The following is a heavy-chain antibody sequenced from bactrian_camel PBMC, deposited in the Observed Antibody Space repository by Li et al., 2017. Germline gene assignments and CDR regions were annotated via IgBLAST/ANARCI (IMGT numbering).Heavy chain of an antibody. Sequence: VQLVESGGGSVQAEGSLRLSCEISLYIYSSYCMGWFRETPGKERAAVAAHYTGTATKYVADSVKGRFDISQDNAKNVLYLEMNNLQPEDTAMYYCAARQPCRVWLGYEDPGEYNIWGQGTQVTVS. D-gene: IGHD5*01. V-gene: IGHV3S1*01. CDR2: HYTGTATK. CDR1: LYIYSSYC. J-gene: IGHJ4*01. CDR3: AARQPCRVWLGYEDPGEYNI.